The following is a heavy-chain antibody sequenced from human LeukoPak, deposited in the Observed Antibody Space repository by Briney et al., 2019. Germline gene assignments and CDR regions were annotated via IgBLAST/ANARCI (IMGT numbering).Heavy chain of an antibody. D-gene: IGHD6-13*01. CDR3: AKASGSSSWYAWFDP. Sequence: GGSLRLSCAASGFTFSSYATSWVRQAPGKGLEWVSAISGSGGSTYYADSVKGRFTISRDNSKNTLYLQMNSLRAEDTAVYYCAKASGSSSWYAWFDPWGQGTLVTVSS. J-gene: IGHJ5*02. CDR1: GFTFSSYA. V-gene: IGHV3-23*01. CDR2: ISGSGGST.